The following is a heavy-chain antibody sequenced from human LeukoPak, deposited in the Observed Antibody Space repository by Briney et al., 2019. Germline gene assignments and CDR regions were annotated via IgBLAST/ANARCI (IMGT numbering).Heavy chain of an antibody. CDR2: IYYSGST. CDR3: ARSRGYYYDSSGYH. V-gene: IGHV4-31*03. D-gene: IGHD3-22*01. Sequence: SETLSLTCTVSGGSISSGGYYWSWIRQHPGKGLEWIGYIYYSGSTYYNPSLKSRVTISVDTSKNQFSLKLSSVTAAYTAVYYCARSRGYYYDSSGYHWGQGTLVTVSS. CDR1: GGSISSGGYY. J-gene: IGHJ4*02.